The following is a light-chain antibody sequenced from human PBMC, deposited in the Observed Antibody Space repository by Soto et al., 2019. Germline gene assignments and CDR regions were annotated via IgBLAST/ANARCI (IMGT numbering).Light chain of an antibody. CDR2: AVS. V-gene: IGKV1-39*01. CDR3: QQSYNTPAT. J-gene: IGKJ4*01. CDR1: LSISTY. Sequence: DIQMTQSPSSLSASVGDRVTITCRASLSISTYLNWYQHKPGKAPKLLIYAVSRLQSGVPSRFSGSLSGTDFNLTITSLQTEDLATYLCQQSYNTPATCGGGTKGDIK.